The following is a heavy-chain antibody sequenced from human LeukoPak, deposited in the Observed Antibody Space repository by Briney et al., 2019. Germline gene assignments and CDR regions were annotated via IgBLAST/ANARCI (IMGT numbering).Heavy chain of an antibody. Sequence: GGSLRLSCAASGFNFRAYWMSWARQAPGKGLEWVASLNQDADREYYVDSVKGRFTISRDNAKNSLYLQMDRLRVEDTAVYYCARATTASARDHWGQGALVTVSS. CDR1: GFNFRAYW. V-gene: IGHV3-7*01. J-gene: IGHJ4*02. CDR2: LNQDADRE. D-gene: IGHD1-14*01. CDR3: ARATTASARDH.